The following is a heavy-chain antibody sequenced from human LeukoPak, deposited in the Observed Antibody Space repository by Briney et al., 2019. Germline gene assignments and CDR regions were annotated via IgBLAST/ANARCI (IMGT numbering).Heavy chain of an antibody. D-gene: IGHD3-10*01. V-gene: IGHV3-64D*06. CDR3: VKVDGEYGSGSYYFDY. CDR2: ICSNGGST. CDR1: GFXFSGYA. Sequence: GGSLRLSCSASGFXFSGYAMHWVRQAPGKGLEHVSFICSNGGSTDYADTVKGRLTISRDNSKHTLYLQMSSLRTEYTAVYYCVKVDGEYGSGSYYFDYWGQGTLVTVSS. J-gene: IGHJ4*02.